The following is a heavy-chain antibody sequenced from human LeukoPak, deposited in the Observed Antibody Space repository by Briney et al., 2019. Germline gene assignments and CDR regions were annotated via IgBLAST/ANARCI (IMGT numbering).Heavy chain of an antibody. Sequence: ASVKVSCKAPGYTFTGYYMHWVRQAPGQGLEWMGWINPNSGGTNYAQKFQGRVTVTRDTSISTAYMELSRLRSDDTAVYYCARSPLRYFDWPTPAFDYWGQGTLVTVSS. CDR1: GYTFTGYY. V-gene: IGHV1-2*02. CDR3: ARSPLRYFDWPTPAFDY. J-gene: IGHJ4*02. CDR2: INPNSGGT. D-gene: IGHD3-9*01.